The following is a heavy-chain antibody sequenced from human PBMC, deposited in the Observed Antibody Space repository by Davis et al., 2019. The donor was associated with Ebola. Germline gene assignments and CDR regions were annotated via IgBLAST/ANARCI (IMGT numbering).Heavy chain of an antibody. V-gene: IGHV1-46*01. CDR3: AREGGRYYDSSGYVFGI. CDR2: INPITGGT. D-gene: IGHD3-22*01. J-gene: IGHJ3*02. CDR1: GYRFTSYY. Sequence: ASVKVSCKASGYRFTSYYMHWVRQAPGQGLEWMGIINPITGGTSYAQNFQVRVNMTRDTSTSTVYMELSSLRSEDTAVYYCAREGGRYYDSSGYVFGIWSQGTMVKVSS.